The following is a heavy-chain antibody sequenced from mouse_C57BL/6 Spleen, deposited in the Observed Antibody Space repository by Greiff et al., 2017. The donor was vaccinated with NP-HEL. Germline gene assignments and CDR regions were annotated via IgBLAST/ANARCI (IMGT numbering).Heavy chain of an antibody. Sequence: VKVVESGPELVKPGASVKISCKASGYAFSNSGMNWVKQRPGKGLEWIGRIYPGDGETNYNGKFRGKATLTADKSSRTATMQLSSLTSEDSAVYFCARRVPDYGSSYGLAYWAKGLWSLSLQ. CDR3: ARRVPDYGSSYGLAY. CDR2: IYPGDGET. J-gene: IGHJ3*01. V-gene: IGHV1-82*01. D-gene: IGHD1-1*01. CDR1: GYAFSNSG.